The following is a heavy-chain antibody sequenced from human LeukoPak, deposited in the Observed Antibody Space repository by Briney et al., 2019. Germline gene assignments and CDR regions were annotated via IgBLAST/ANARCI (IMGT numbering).Heavy chain of an antibody. Sequence: PSETLSLTCTVSGGSISSSSYYWGWIRQPPGKGLEWIGSIYYSGSTYYNPSLKSRVTISVDTSKNQFSLKLSSVTAADTAVYYCVRQPLYGDYEALRFDPWGQGTLVTVSS. CDR3: VRQPLYGDYEALRFDP. J-gene: IGHJ5*02. D-gene: IGHD4-17*01. CDR2: IYYSGST. CDR1: GGSISSSSYY. V-gene: IGHV4-39*01.